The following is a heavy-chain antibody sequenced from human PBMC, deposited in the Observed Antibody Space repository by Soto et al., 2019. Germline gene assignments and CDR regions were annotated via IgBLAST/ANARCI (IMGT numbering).Heavy chain of an antibody. CDR1: GGTFSSYA. CDR2: IIPIFGTA. CDR3: AGASWYSSSSLRTTSSVGIYYYYYGMDV. D-gene: IGHD6-6*01. V-gene: IGHV1-69*13. Sequence: GASVKVSCKASGGTFSSYAISWVRQAPGQGLEWMGGIIPIFGTANYAQKFQGRVTITADESKSTAYMELCSLRSEDTAGYYCAGASWYSSSSLRTTSSVGIYYYYYGMDVWGQGTTVTVSS. J-gene: IGHJ6*02.